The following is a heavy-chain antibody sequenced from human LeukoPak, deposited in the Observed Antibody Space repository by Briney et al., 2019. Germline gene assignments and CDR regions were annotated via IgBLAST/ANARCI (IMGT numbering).Heavy chain of an antibody. CDR2: IIPIFGTA. CDR1: GGTFSSYA. Sequence: ASVKVSCKASGGTFSSYAISWVRQAPGQGLEWMGGIIPIFGTANYAQKFQGRVTITADESTSTAYMELSSLRSEDTAVYYCAIAAATGYYYYYGMDVWGQGTTVTVSS. CDR3: AIAAATGYYYYYGMDV. D-gene: IGHD6-13*01. J-gene: IGHJ6*02. V-gene: IGHV1-69*13.